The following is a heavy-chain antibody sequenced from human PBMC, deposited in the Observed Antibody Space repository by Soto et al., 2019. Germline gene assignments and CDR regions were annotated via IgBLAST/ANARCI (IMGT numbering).Heavy chain of an antibody. Sequence: GASVKVSCKALGNTFTYRYLHWVRQAPGQALEWMGWITPFSGDVHYAQKFQERVTITRDGSINTAYMQMSSLRSEDTAMYFCASGGAGSGPFTWELPDHWGQGTLVTVSS. CDR3: ASGGAGSGPFTWELPDH. J-gene: IGHJ4*02. CDR1: GNTFTYRY. CDR2: ITPFSGDV. V-gene: IGHV1-45*02. D-gene: IGHD1-26*01.